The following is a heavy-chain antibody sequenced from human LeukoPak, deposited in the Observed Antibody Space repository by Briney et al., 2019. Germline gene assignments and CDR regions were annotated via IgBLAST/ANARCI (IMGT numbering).Heavy chain of an antibody. Sequence: SVKVSCKASGGTFSSYAISWVRQAPGQGLEWMGRIIPNLGIAYYAQNFQGRVTVTADESTSTAYMELSSLRADDTAVYYCASSRDCSSTSCFPNYYYGMDVWGQGTTVTVSS. J-gene: IGHJ6*02. CDR3: ASSRDCSSTSCFPNYYYGMDV. CDR2: IIPNLGIA. V-gene: IGHV1-69*04. D-gene: IGHD2-2*01. CDR1: GGTFSSYA.